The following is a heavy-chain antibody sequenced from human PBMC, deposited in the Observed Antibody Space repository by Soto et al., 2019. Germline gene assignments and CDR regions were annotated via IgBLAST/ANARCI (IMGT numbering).Heavy chain of an antibody. D-gene: IGHD2-8*02. J-gene: IGHJ3*02. CDR1: GFICSSYD. CDR2: ILVDGRT. V-gene: IGHV3-23*01. Sequence: GGSLRLSCAASGFICSSYDMSWVRQAPGKGLEWVSTILVDGRTFYVDSVKGRFTISRDNSKNTVYLQMNSLTAGDTALYYCAKATATGGGAFDIWGQGTMVTVSS. CDR3: AKATATGGGAFDI.